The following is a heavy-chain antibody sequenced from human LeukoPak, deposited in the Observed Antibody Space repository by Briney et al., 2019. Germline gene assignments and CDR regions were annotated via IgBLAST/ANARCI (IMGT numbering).Heavy chain of an antibody. V-gene: IGHV3-15*01. CDR3: TLVHRGYSSSWYTDY. Sequence: PGGSLRLSCAASGFTFSNAWMSWFRQAPGKGLEWVGRIKSKTDGGTTDYAAPVKGRFTISRDDSKNTLYLQMNSLKTEDTAVYYCTLVHRGYSSSWYTDYWGQGTLVTVSS. D-gene: IGHD6-13*01. CDR1: GFTFSNAW. J-gene: IGHJ4*02. CDR2: IKSKTDGGTT.